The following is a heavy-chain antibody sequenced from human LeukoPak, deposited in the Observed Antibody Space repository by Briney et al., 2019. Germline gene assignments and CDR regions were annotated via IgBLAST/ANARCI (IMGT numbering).Heavy chain of an antibody. V-gene: IGHV3-21*01. Sequence: GGSLRVSCAASEFTFKSDNMNCVRQAPGKGLEWVSSISSSSTYIYYADSVKGRFTISRDNAKNSLYLQMNSLRAEDTAVYYCTRGHYYGMHVWGKGTTVTVST. CDR3: TRGHYYGMHV. CDR1: EFTFKSDN. J-gene: IGHJ6*04. CDR2: ISSSSTYI.